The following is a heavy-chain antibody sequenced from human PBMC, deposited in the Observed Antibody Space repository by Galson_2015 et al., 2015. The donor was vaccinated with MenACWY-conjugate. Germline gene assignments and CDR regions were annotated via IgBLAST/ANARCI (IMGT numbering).Heavy chain of an antibody. D-gene: IGHD2-15*01. CDR1: GGSIDSYY. V-gene: IGHV4-59*08. CDR2: IYYSGSA. CDR3: VRRYCSGGSCHIFDS. Sequence: TLSLTCTVSGGSIDSYYWSWIRQPPGKGLEYIGGIYYSGSANYNPSLNSRVTISVDTSKKQFSLRLSSVTAADTAMYYCVRRYCSGGSCHIFDSWGQGIMVIVSS. J-gene: IGHJ4*02.